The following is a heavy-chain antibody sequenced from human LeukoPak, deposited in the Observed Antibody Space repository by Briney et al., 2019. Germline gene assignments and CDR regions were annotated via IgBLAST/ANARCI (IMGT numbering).Heavy chain of an antibody. CDR1: GFTFFNYA. J-gene: IGHJ4*02. Sequence: GGSLRLSCAASGFTFFNYAMSWVRQSPGKGLEWVSYISSSSSTIYYADSVKGRFTISRDNAKNSLYLQMNSLRAEDTAVYYCARGGANFDYWGQGTLVTVSS. CDR2: ISSSSSTI. CDR3: ARGGANFDY. V-gene: IGHV3-48*04. D-gene: IGHD3-16*01.